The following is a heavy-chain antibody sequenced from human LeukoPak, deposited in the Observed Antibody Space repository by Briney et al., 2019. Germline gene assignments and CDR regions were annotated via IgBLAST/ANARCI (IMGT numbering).Heavy chain of an antibody. CDR3: SSNPSRGSSSSFDY. V-gene: IGHV1-8*01. D-gene: IGHD6-13*01. J-gene: IGHJ4*02. Sequence: EGSVKDSCKASGYTLTSYVINLVGPATGQGLEWMGWMKPNSGNTGYAQKFHGRVTMTRRPSISTAYTELSSLRSDDTPVYYCSSNPSRGSSSSFDYWGQGTLVTVSS. CDR1: GYTLTSYV. CDR2: MKPNSGNT.